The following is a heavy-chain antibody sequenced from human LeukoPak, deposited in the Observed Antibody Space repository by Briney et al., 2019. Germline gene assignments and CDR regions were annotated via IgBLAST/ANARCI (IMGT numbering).Heavy chain of an antibody. CDR3: ARGRSGLSLEGVYYYYMDV. Sequence: ASVKVSCRASGYPFSSYDINWVRQAPGQGLEWMGWMNTDSGNIAYAQNFQGRVTITRDTSVTTAYMELTNLRSADTAVYYCARGRSGLSLEGVYYYYMDVWGQGTTVTVPS. J-gene: IGHJ6*03. D-gene: IGHD3-3*01. V-gene: IGHV1-8*01. CDR2: MNTDSGNI. CDR1: GYPFSSYD.